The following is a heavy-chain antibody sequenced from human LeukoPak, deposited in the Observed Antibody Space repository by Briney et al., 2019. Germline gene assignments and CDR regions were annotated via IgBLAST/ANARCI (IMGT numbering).Heavy chain of an antibody. D-gene: IGHD1-26*01. Sequence: GGSLKLSCAASGFTFSGSAMHCVRQASGKGLEWVGRIRSKANSYATAYAASVKGRFTISRDDSKNTAYLQINSLKTEETAVYYCTRVGNYWGQGTLVTVSS. J-gene: IGHJ4*02. V-gene: IGHV3-73*01. CDR3: TRVGNY. CDR1: GFTFSGSA. CDR2: IRSKANSYAT.